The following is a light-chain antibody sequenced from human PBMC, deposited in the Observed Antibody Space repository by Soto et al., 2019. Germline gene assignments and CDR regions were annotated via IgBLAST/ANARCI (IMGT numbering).Light chain of an antibody. Sequence: GERATLSCRASQSITNSYLAWYQEKPGPAPRLLVYGASSRATGIPDRVSGSGSGTYFTLTISRLETEDFAVYYCQQYGSSRFTFGPGTKVDIK. CDR1: QSITNSY. J-gene: IGKJ3*01. CDR2: GAS. CDR3: QQYGSSRFT. V-gene: IGKV3-20*01.